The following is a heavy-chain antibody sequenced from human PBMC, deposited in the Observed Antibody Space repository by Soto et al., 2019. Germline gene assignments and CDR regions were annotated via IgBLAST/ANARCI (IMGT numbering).Heavy chain of an antibody. V-gene: IGHV1-46*01. Sequence: RASVKVSCKASGYTFTSYYMHWVRQAPGQGLEWMGIINPSGGSTSYAQKFQGRVTMTRDTSTSTVYMELSSLRSEDTAVYYCARDSVVRGVGNWFDPWGQGTLVTVSS. D-gene: IGHD3-10*01. CDR2: INPSGGST. CDR1: GYTFTSYY. J-gene: IGHJ5*02. CDR3: ARDSVVRGVGNWFDP.